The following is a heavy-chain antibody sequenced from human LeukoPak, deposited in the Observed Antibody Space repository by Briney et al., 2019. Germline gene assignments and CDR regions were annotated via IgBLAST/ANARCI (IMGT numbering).Heavy chain of an antibody. CDR2: ISWDSDNI. CDR3: ARVTATYYDFWSVP. J-gene: IGHJ5*02. V-gene: IGHV3-9*01. D-gene: IGHD3-3*01. CDR1: GFTFDDYA. Sequence: GRSLRLSCAASGFTFDDYAMHWVRQAPGKGLEWVSGISWDSDNIGYADSVKGRFTISRDNAKDSLYLQMNSLRAEDTAVYYCARVTATYYDFWSVPWGQGTLVTVSS.